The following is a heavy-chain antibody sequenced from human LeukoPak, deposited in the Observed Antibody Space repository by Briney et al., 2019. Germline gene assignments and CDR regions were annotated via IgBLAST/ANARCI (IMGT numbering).Heavy chain of an antibody. D-gene: IGHD3-9*01. Sequence: KPSGTLSLTCAVSGGSISSSNWWSWVRQPPGKGLEWIGEIYHGGSTNYNPSLKSRVTISVDKSKNQFSLKLSSVTAADTAVYYCARGTTYYDILTGYSTGGYYFDYWGQGTHVTVSS. V-gene: IGHV4-4*02. CDR1: GGSISSSNW. CDR3: ARGTTYYDILTGYSTGGYYFDY. J-gene: IGHJ4*02. CDR2: IYHGGST.